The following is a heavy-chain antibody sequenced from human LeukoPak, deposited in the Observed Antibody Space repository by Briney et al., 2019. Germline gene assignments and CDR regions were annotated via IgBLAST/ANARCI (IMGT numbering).Heavy chain of an antibody. V-gene: IGHV1-2*02. Sequence: GASVRVSCKGFGYTFTDHYMHWVRQAPGQGLEWMGWINPKSGDAKYAQKFQGRVTMTRETPIGTVYMDLRRLTSDDTAVYYCGRGYTPAYCSCASCGGWAAVSIWGQGTMVTVSS. J-gene: IGHJ3*02. CDR2: INPKSGDA. CDR3: GRGYTPAYCSCASCGGWAAVSI. CDR1: GYTFTDHY. D-gene: IGHD2-21*01.